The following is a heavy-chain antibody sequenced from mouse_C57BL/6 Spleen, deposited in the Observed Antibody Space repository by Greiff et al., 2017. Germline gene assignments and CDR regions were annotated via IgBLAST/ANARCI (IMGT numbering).Heavy chain of an antibody. V-gene: IGHV1-69*01. J-gene: IGHJ1*03. CDR1: GYTFTSYW. Sequence: QVQLQQPGAELVMPGASVKLSCKASGYTFTSYWMHWVKQRPGQGLEWIGEIDPSDSYTNYNQKFKGKSTLTVDKSASTAYMQLSSLTSEDSAVYYCARCYGSHFDVWGTGTTVTVSS. D-gene: IGHD1-1*01. CDR3: ARCYGSHFDV. CDR2: IDPSDSYT.